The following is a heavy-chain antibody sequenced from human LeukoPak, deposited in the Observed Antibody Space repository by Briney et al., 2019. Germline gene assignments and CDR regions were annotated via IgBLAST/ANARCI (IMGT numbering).Heavy chain of an antibody. CDR3: ARMDKVMAPFDY. J-gene: IGHJ4*02. CDR2: IYSGGST. D-gene: IGHD5-18*01. V-gene: IGHV3-53*01. CDR1: GLTVSSNY. Sequence: GGSLRLSCAASGLTVSSNYMNWVRQAPGKGLEWVSVIYSGGSTYYADSVKGRFTISRDNSKNTVYLQMKNLRAEDTAVYYCARMDKVMAPFDYWGQGTLVIVSS.